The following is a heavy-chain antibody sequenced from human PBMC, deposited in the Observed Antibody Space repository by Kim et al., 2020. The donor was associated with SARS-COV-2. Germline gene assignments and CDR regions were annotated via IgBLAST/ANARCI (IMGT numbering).Heavy chain of an antibody. CDR2: ISWNSGSI. V-gene: IGHV3-9*01. Sequence: GGSLRLSCAASGFTFDDYAMHWVRQAPGKGLEWVSGISWNSGSIGYADSVKGRFTISRDNAKNSLYLQMNSLRAEDTALYYCAKDMGSGYDYYYYYGMDVWGQGTTVTVSS. CDR1: GFTFDDYA. D-gene: IGHD5-12*01. CDR3: AKDMGSGYDYYYYYGMDV. J-gene: IGHJ6*02.